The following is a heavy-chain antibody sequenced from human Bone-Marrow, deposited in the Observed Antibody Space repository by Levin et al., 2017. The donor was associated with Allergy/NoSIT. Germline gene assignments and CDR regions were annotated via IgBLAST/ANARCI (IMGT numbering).Heavy chain of an antibody. CDR1: GGSISSYY. CDR2: IYYSGRT. J-gene: IGHJ4*02. Sequence: SQTLSLTCTVSGGSISSYYWSWIRQPPGKGLEWIGYIYYSGRTNYNPSLKSRVTISVDTSKNQFSLKLSSVTAADTAVYYCARGGDYFDYWGQGTLVTVSS. V-gene: IGHV4-59*01. D-gene: IGHD2-15*01. CDR3: ARGGDYFDY.